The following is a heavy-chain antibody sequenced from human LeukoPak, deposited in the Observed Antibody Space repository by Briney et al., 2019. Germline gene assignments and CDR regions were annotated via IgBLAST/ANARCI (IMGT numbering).Heavy chain of an antibody. D-gene: IGHD5-24*01. J-gene: IGHJ3*02. CDR1: GFTFSSYS. V-gene: IGHV3-21*01. CDR3: AREVQMATNFDAFDI. CDR2: ISSSSSYI. Sequence: GGSLRLSCAASGFTFSSYSMNWVRQAPGKGLEWVSSISSSSSYIYYADSVKGRFTISRDNAKNSLYLQMNSLRAEDTAVYYCAREVQMATNFDAFDIWGQGTMVTVSS.